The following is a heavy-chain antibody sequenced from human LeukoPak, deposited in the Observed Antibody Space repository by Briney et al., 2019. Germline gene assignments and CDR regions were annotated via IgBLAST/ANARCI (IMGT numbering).Heavy chain of an antibody. D-gene: IGHD4-17*01. CDR1: GFTFSSYA. J-gene: IGHJ1*01. CDR3: AKGLDYDLAEYFQH. CDR2: IFSRSDTI. V-gene: IGHV3-48*04. Sequence: PGGSLRLSCAASGFTFSSYAMSWIRQAPGKGLEWVSYIFSRSDTIYYADSVKGRFTISRDNAKNSLYLQMNSLRAEDTAVYYCAKGLDYDLAEYFQHWGQGTLVTVSS.